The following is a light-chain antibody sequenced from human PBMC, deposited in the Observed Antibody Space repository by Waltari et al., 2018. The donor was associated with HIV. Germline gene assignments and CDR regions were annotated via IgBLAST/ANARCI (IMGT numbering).Light chain of an antibody. V-gene: IGLV2-23*02. CDR1: RSAVGSYTL. CDR3: CADGDWGSFRYV. CDR2: EVS. J-gene: IGLJ1*01. Sequence: QSALTQPAPVSGSPGQSITISSTGTRSAVGSYTLFSWYQQNQGKAPNLMISEVSKRRSGVSNRFCGSKSGNTVALTVAGLQGGEEADYYCCADGDWGSFRYVFGIWTKVTVL.